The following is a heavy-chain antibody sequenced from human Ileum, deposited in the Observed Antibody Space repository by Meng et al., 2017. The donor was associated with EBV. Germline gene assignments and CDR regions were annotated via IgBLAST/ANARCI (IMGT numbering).Heavy chain of an antibody. D-gene: IGHD3-16*01. J-gene: IGHJ4*02. CDR1: GGSVTSVDYH. Sequence: QVHPSGACPGLLVLWESLPSPCPGSGGSVTSVDYHGGWLRKSPGRGLEWIGHTYGSDINYSPSFQSRVTISIDTGKNQLFLKLTSVTAADTAMYYCAYYRVGRGGVGSWGQGTLVTVSS. CDR3: AYYRVGRGGVGS. V-gene: IGHV4-61*08. CDR2: TYGSDI.